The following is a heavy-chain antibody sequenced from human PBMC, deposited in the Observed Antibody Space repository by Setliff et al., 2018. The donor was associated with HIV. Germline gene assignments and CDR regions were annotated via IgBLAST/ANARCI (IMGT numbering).Heavy chain of an antibody. CDR3: ARGYYDSSGYENWFDP. D-gene: IGHD3-22*01. CDR1: GGTFRSYA. Sequence: GASVKVSCKASGGTFRSYAITWVRQAPGQGLEWMGRIIPILGIANYAQKFQGSVTITADESTSTAYMELSSLRSEDTAVFYCARGYYDSSGYENWFDPWGQGTLVTVS. CDR2: IIPILGIA. J-gene: IGHJ5*02. V-gene: IGHV1-69*10.